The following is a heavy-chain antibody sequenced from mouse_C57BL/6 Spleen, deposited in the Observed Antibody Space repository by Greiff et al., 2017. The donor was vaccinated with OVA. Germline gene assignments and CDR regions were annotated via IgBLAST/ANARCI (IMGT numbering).Heavy chain of an antibody. Sequence: EVQLQQSGPELVKPGASVKISCKASGYTFTDYYMNWVKQSHGKSLEWIGDINPNNGGTSYNQKFKGKATLTVDKSSSTAYMELRSLTSEDSAVYYCARVILLDYWGQGTTLTVSS. J-gene: IGHJ2*01. CDR1: GYTFTDYY. V-gene: IGHV1-26*01. CDR3: ARVILLDY. CDR2: INPNNGGT.